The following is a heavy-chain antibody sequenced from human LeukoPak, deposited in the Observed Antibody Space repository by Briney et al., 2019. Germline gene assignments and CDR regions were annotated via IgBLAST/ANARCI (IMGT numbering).Heavy chain of an antibody. CDR1: GGSFSGYY. Sequence: SETLSLTCAVYGGSFSGYYWSWIRQPPGKGLEWIGEINHSGSTNYNPSLKSRVTISVDTSKNQFSLKLSSATAADTAVYYCARGGLRYFDWFPRYWGQGTLVTVSS. D-gene: IGHD3-9*01. CDR2: INHSGST. J-gene: IGHJ4*02. CDR3: ARGGLRYFDWFPRY. V-gene: IGHV4-34*01.